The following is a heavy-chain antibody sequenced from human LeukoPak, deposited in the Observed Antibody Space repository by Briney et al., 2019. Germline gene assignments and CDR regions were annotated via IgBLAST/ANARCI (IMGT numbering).Heavy chain of an antibody. J-gene: IGHJ4*02. CDR2: IYPGDSDT. CDR3: AILSSGWYYFDY. V-gene: IGHV5-51*01. Sequence: GDSLKISCKGSGYSFINYWIGWVRQMLGKGLEWMAIIYPGDSDTKYSPSFQGQVTISADKSITTAFLQWSSLKASDTAMYYCAILSSGWYYFDYWGQGTLVTVSS. CDR1: GYSFINYW. D-gene: IGHD6-19*01.